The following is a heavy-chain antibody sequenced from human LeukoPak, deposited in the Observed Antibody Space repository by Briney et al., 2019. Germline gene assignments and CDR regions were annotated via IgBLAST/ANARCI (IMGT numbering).Heavy chain of an antibody. CDR3: APTNSWHYYFDY. CDR1: GYIFTNYY. Sequence: ASVKVSCKASGYIFTNYYMHWVRQAPGQGREWMGWINPNSGGTNYAEKFQGRVTMTRDTSISTAYMELSRLRSDDTAVYYCAPTNSWHYYFDYWGQGTLVTVSS. V-gene: IGHV1-2*02. D-gene: IGHD6-13*01. CDR2: INPNSGGT. J-gene: IGHJ4*02.